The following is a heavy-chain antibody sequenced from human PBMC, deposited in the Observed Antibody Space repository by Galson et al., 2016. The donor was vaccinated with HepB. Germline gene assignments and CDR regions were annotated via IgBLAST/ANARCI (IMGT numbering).Heavy chain of an antibody. Sequence: SVKVSCKASGYTFTSYGMYWVRQAPGQRLEYIGWINAGNGNTKYSEKFEGRVTITRDTSASTAYMELSSLISEDTALYFCARVINVGATIFEYWGQGTLVTVSS. CDR2: INAGNGNT. CDR3: ARVINVGATIFEY. V-gene: IGHV1-3*01. CDR1: GYTFTSYG. J-gene: IGHJ4*02. D-gene: IGHD1-26*01.